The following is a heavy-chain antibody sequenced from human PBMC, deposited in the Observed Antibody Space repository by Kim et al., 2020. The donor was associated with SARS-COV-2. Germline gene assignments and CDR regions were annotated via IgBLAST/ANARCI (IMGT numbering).Heavy chain of an antibody. V-gene: IGHV4-59*13. D-gene: IGHD3-9*01. CDR1: GGSISSYY. J-gene: IGHJ6*02. Sequence: SETLSLTCTVSGGSISSYYWSWIRQPPGKGLEWIGYIYYSGSTNYNPSLKSRVTISVDTSKNQFSLKLSSVTAADTAVYYCARGGYYDILTGPPTYNYGMDVWGQGTTVTVSS. CDR2: IYYSGST. CDR3: ARGGYYDILTGPPTYNYGMDV.